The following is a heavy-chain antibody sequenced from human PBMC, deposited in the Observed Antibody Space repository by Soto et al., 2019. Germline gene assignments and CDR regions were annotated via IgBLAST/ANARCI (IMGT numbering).Heavy chain of an antibody. J-gene: IGHJ6*02. CDR3: SADHPHTAIGWPV. Sequence: SVKVSCKASGFDFGSFGIQFLRQTRGRGLEWIGWIVVASGRTSYARQFQGRVAFSRDMSSTTAYMDLYDLKSDDTAVYFCSADHPHTAIGWPVWGQGTTVTVSS. CDR1: GFDFGSFG. V-gene: IGHV1-58*02. CDR2: IVVASGRT.